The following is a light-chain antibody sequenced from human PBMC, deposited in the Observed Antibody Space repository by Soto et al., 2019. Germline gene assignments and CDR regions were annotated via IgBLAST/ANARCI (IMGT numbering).Light chain of an antibody. CDR1: SSNIGSNY. J-gene: IGLJ2*01. Sequence: QAVLTQPPSASGTPGQRVTISCSGSSSNIGSNYVYWYQQLPGTAPKLLIYRNNQRPSGVPDRFSGSKSGTSASLAISGLRSDDEADYYCAAWDDILRGYVVFGGGTKVTVL. V-gene: IGLV1-47*01. CDR2: RNN. CDR3: AAWDDILRGYVV.